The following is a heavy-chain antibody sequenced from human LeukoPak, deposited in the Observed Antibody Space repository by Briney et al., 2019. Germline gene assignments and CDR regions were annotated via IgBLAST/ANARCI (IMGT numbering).Heavy chain of an antibody. CDR1: GYTLTELS. J-gene: IGHJ6*03. CDR3: ATASSGWYSRGYMDV. Sequence: ASVKVSCKVSGYTLTELSMHWVRQAPGKGLEWMGGFDPEDGETIYAQKFQGRVTMTEDTSTDTAYMELSSLRSEDTAVYYRATASSGWYSRGYMDVWGKGTTVTVSS. V-gene: IGHV1-24*01. CDR2: FDPEDGET. D-gene: IGHD6-19*01.